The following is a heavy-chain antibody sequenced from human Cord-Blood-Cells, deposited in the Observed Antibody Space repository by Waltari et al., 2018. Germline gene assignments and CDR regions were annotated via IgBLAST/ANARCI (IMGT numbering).Heavy chain of an antibody. D-gene: IGHD2-2*02. V-gene: IGHV1-69*01. CDR1: GGTFSSYA. CDR3: ARERSGRTSCYRRYFDY. CDR2: IIPIFGTA. Sequence: QVQLVQSGAEVKKPGSSVKVSCKASGGTFSSYAISWVRQAPGQGLEWMGGIIPIFGTANYAQKFQGRVTITADESTSTAYMELSSLRSEDTAVYYCARERSGRTSCYRRYFDYWGQGTLVTVSS. J-gene: IGHJ4*02.